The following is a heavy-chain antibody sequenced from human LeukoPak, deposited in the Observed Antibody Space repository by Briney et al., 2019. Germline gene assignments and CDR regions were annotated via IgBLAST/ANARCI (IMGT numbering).Heavy chain of an antibody. D-gene: IGHD6-25*01. CDR2: IHYSGST. Sequence: SETLSLTCTVSGGSISSYYWSWIRQPPGKGLEWIGYIHYSGSTNYNPSLKSRVTISVDTSKNQFSLKLSSVTAADTAVYYCARGAASAFDYWGQGTLVTVSS. J-gene: IGHJ4*02. CDR1: GGSISSYY. CDR3: ARGAASAFDY. V-gene: IGHV4-59*12.